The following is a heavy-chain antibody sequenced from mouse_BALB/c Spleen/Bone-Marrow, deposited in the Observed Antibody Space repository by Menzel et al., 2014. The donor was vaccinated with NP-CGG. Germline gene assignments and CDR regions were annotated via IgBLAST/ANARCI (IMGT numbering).Heavy chain of an antibody. D-gene: IGHD1-2*01. CDR2: ISYSGNA. J-gene: IGHJ2*01. CDR3: ARGNGYHFDY. Sequence: EVQLQQSGPSLVKPSQTLSLTCSVTGDSITSSYWNWIRKFPGNKLEYMGYISYSGNAYYNPSLKSRISLTRDTSKNQYYLQLNSVTTEDTATYFCARGNGYHFDYWGQGTILTVSS. V-gene: IGHV3-8*02. CDR1: GDSITSSY.